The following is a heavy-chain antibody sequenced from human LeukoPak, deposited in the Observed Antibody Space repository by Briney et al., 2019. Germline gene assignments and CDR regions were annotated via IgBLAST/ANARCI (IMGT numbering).Heavy chain of an antibody. Sequence: ASVKVSCKASGYTFTSYGISWVRQAPGQGLEWMGWISAYNGNTNYAQKLQGRVTITTDTSTSTAYMELRSLRSDDTAVYYCARDGRLGYYGSGSYYNDGFDPWGQGTLVTVFS. D-gene: IGHD3-10*01. J-gene: IGHJ5*02. CDR2: ISAYNGNT. V-gene: IGHV1-18*01. CDR1: GYTFTSYG. CDR3: ARDGRLGYYGSGSYYNDGFDP.